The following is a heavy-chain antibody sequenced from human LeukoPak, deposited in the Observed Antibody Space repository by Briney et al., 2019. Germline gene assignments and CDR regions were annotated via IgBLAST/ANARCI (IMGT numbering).Heavy chain of an antibody. CDR2: IGTAGDT. CDR1: GFTFSSYD. J-gene: IGHJ4*02. Sequence: GGSLRLSCAASGFTFSSYDMHWVRQATGKGLEWVSAIGTAGDTYYPGSVKGRFTISRENAKNSLYLQMNSLRAGDTAVYYCARALMGAMVTVWGQGTLVTVSS. V-gene: IGHV3-13*01. D-gene: IGHD5-18*01. CDR3: ARALMGAMVTV.